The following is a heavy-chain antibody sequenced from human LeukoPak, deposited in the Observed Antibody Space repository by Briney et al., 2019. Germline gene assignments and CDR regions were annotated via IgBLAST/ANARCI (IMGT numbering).Heavy chain of an antibody. CDR1: GGSISSSSYY. D-gene: IGHD3/OR15-3a*01. Sequence: SETLSPTCTVSGGSISSSSYYWGWIRQPPGKGLEWIGSIYYSGSTYYNPSLKSRVTISVDTSKNQFSLKLSSVTAADTAVYYCARHSLSDDFWSGKYYYMDVWGKGTTVTVSS. J-gene: IGHJ6*03. CDR2: IYYSGST. V-gene: IGHV4-39*01. CDR3: ARHSLSDDFWSGKYYYMDV.